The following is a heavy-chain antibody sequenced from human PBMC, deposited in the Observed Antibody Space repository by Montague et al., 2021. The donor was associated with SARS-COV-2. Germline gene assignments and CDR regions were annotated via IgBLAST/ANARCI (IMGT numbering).Heavy chain of an antibody. V-gene: IGHV4-59*01. CDR2: ISYSGGT. CDR3: ARSFDY. CDR1: GGSISSYY. Sequence: SETLSLTCTVSGGSISSYYWFWIRQPPGKGLEWIGYISYSGGTNYNPSLKSRVTISVDTSKKQFSLKLSSVTAADTAVYYCARSFDYWGQGTLVTVSS. J-gene: IGHJ4*02.